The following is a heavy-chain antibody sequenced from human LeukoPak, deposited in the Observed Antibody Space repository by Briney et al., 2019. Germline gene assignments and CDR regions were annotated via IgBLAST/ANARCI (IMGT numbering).Heavy chain of an antibody. CDR1: GGSFSGYY. CDR2: INHSGST. CDR3: ARDPYSGYYGDYYYYYMDV. Sequence: SETLSLTCAVYGGSFSGYYWSWIRQPPGKGLEWIGEINHSGSTDYNPSLKSRVTISVDTSKNQFSLKLSSVTAADTAVYYCARDPYSGYYGDYYYYYMDVWGKGTTVTISS. V-gene: IGHV4-34*01. D-gene: IGHD5-12*01. J-gene: IGHJ6*03.